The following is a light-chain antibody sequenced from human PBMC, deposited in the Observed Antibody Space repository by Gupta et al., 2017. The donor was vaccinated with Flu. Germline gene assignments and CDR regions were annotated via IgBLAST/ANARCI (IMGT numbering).Light chain of an antibody. V-gene: IGKV3-20*01. CDR2: GAS. CDR3: QQYGSSPRYT. J-gene: IGKJ2*01. CDR1: QSVSSSY. Sequence: TLSLSPGERVTLSCRASQSVSSSYLAWYQQKPGQAPRLLIYGASSRATGIPERFSGSGSGTDFTLTISRLEPEDFAVYYCQQYGSSPRYTFGQGTKLEIK.